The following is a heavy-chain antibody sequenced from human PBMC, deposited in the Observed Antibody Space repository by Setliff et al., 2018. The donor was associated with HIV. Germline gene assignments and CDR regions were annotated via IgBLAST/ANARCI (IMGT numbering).Heavy chain of an antibody. CDR2: IYYGGST. CDR1: GASISSSNSY. Sequence: KASETLSLTCTVYGASISSSNSYWGWIRQPPGTRLEWLGSIYYGGSTSYNPSLSGRLTISVDTSINTAYMELSTLRSEDTAVYYCARGYLISGTQKSYYMDVWGKGTTVTVSS. CDR3: ARGYLISGTQKSYYMDV. J-gene: IGHJ6*03. D-gene: IGHD1-26*01. V-gene: IGHV4-39*07.